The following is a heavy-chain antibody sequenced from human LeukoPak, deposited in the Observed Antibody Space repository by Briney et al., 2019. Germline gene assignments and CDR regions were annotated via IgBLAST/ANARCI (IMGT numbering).Heavy chain of an antibody. D-gene: IGHD2-2*01. CDR2: IYYNGST. CDR1: GGSITNYY. CDR3: AKGVRECSSASCFRAADY. V-gene: IGHV4-59*08. Sequence: SETLSLTCTVSGGSITNYYWSWVRQPPGKGLEWIGYIYYNGSTNCNPSLRSRVTMSVDTSKSQFSLKLNSVTAADTAVYYCAKGVRECSSASCFRAADYWGEGTLVTVSS. J-gene: IGHJ4*02.